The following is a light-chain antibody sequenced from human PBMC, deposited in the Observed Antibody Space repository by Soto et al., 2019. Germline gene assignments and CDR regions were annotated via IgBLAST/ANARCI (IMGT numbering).Light chain of an antibody. CDR2: HVT. Sequence: QSVLTQPASVSGSPGQSITISYTGTSSDIGHYDYVSWYQQHPGKAPNLMIYHVTYRPSGVSNRYSGSKSGNSASLTISGLQADDEADYYCCSLSTSHTYVFGSGTKV. V-gene: IGLV2-14*03. CDR1: SSDIGHYDY. J-gene: IGLJ1*01. CDR3: CSLSTSHTYV.